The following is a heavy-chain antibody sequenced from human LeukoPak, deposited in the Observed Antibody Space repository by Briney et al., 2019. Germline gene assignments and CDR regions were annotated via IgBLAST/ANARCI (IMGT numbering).Heavy chain of an antibody. CDR1: RGTFSSYA. V-gene: IGHV7-4-1*02. CDR3: ARAHSYSTSSLPGY. Sequence: ASVKVSCKASRGTFSSYAISWVRQAPGQGLEWMGWINTNTGNPTYAQGFTGRFVFSLDTSVSTAYLQISSLKAEDTAVYYCARAHSYSTSSLPGYWGQGTLVTVSS. J-gene: IGHJ4*02. D-gene: IGHD6-6*01. CDR2: INTNTGNP.